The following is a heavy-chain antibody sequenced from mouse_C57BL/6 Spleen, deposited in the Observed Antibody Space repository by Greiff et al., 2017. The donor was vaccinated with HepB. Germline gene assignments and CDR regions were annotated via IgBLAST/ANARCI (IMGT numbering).Heavy chain of an antibody. CDR2: IYPGDGDT. CDR1: GYAFSSYW. Sequence: VKLQQSGAELVKPGASVKISCKASGYAFSSYWMNWVKQRPGKGLEWIGQIYPGDGDTNYNGKFKGKATLTADKSSSTAYMQLSSLTSEDSAVYFCARSYYGSSLFDYWGQGTTLTVSS. D-gene: IGHD1-1*01. CDR3: ARSYYGSSLFDY. V-gene: IGHV1-80*01. J-gene: IGHJ2*01.